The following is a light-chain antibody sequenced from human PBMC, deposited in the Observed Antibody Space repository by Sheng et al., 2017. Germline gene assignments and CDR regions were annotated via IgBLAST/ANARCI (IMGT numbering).Light chain of an antibody. CDR3: QHYDNLPFT. CDR2: DAS. Sequence: DIQMTQSPSSLSASIGDRVTITCQASQDITKYLNWYQQKPGKAPKLLIYDASNLETGVPSRFSGSGSGTDFTFTISSLQPEDIATYYCQHYDNLPFTFGPGTKVDL. J-gene: IGKJ3*01. V-gene: IGKV1-33*01. CDR1: QDITKY.